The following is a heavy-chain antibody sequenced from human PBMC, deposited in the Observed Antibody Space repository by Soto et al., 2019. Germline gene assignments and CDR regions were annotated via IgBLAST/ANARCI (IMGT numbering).Heavy chain of an antibody. Sequence: QLVASGGGLIQPGESLTLSCEASGFSVTNNYMYWVRQAPGKGLEWVSLNYSGGGTHYADFVNGRFIISRDNSKNTLHLQMDKLRAEDTAIYYCARDIACSSSSCQGDNFDIWGRGTLVTVSP. CDR3: ARDIACSSSSCQGDNFDI. D-gene: IGHD2-2*01. CDR1: GFSVTNNY. CDR2: NYSGGGT. J-gene: IGHJ3*02. V-gene: IGHV3-53*01.